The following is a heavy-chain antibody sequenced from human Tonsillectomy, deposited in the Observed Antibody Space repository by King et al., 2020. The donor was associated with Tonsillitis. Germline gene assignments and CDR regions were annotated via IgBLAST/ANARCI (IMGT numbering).Heavy chain of an antibody. CDR3: TRGFGVGSVAFDI. CDR2: IRSKANSYAT. Sequence: VQLVESGGGLVQPGGSLKLSCAASGFTFSGSAMHWVRQASGKGLEWVGRIRSKANSYATAYAASVKGRFTISRDDSKNTAYLQMNSLKTEDTAVYYCTRGFGVGSVAFDIWANRQWSPSLQ. CDR1: GFTFSGSA. D-gene: IGHD3-3*01. J-gene: IGHJ3*02. V-gene: IGHV3-73*02.